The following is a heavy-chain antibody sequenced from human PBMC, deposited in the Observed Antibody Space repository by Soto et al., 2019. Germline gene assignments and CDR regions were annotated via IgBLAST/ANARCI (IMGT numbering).Heavy chain of an antibody. V-gene: IGHV3-11*06. Sequence: PGGSLRLSCAASGFTFSDYYMSWIRQAPGKGLEWVSYISSSSSYTNYADSVKGRFTISRDNAKNSLYLQMNSLRAEDTAVYYCARDSVVVVPAATDYYYYGMDVWGQGTTVTVSS. J-gene: IGHJ6*02. D-gene: IGHD2-2*01. CDR1: GFTFSDYY. CDR2: ISSSSSYT. CDR3: ARDSVVVVPAATDYYYYGMDV.